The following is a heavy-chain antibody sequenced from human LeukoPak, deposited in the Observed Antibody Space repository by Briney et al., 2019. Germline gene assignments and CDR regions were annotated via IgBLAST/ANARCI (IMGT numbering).Heavy chain of an antibody. J-gene: IGHJ2*01. D-gene: IGHD3-22*01. V-gene: IGHV4-59*01. CDR3: ARVGHYYDSSGFFDL. Sequence: TSETLSLTCTVSGGSISSYYWSWIRQPPGKGLEWIGYIYYSGSTNYNPSLKSRVAISVDTSKNQFSLKLSSVTAADTAVYYCARVGHYYDSSGFFDLWGRGTLVTVSS. CDR2: IYYSGST. CDR1: GGSISSYY.